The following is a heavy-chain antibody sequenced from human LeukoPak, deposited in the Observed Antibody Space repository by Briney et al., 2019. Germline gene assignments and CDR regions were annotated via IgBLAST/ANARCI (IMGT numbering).Heavy chain of an antibody. CDR2: ISAYNGNT. J-gene: IGHJ4*02. D-gene: IGHD3-22*01. V-gene: IGHV1-18*01. Sequence: GASVKVSCKASGYTFTSYGISWVRQAPGQGLEWMGWISAYNGNTNYAQKLQGRVTMTTDTSTSTAYMELRSLRSDDTAVYYCARDWNYYDSSGYGYWGQGTLVTVSS. CDR1: GYTFTSYG. CDR3: ARDWNYYDSSGYGY.